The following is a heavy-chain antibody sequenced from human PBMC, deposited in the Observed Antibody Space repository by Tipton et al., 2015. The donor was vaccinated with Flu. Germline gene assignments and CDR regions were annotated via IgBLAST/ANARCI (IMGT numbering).Heavy chain of an antibody. Sequence: TLSLTCTVSGYSISSGYYWSWIRQHPGKGLEWIGYIYYSGSTYYNPSLKSRVTISVDTSKNQFSLKLSSVTAADTAVYYCARGRRLNRAPGQLDVWGQGTTVTVSS. CDR2: IYYSGST. V-gene: IGHV4-31*03. CDR3: ARGRRLNRAPGQLDV. J-gene: IGHJ6*02. CDR1: GYSISSGYY. D-gene: IGHD1-14*01.